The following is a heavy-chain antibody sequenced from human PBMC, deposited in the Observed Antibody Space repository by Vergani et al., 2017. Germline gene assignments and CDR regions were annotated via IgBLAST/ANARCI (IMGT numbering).Heavy chain of an antibody. D-gene: IGHD4-23*01. J-gene: IGHJ6*03. CDR2: IIPIFGTA. V-gene: IGHV1-69*01. Sequence: QVQLVQSGAEVKKPGSSVKVSCKASGGTFSSYAISWVRQAPGQGLEWMGGIIPIFGTANYAQKFQGRVTITADESTSTAYMELSSLRSEDTAVYYCARDRAYYGGKRRIGYYYYMDVWGKGTTVTVSS. CDR3: ARDRAYYGGKRRIGYYYYMDV. CDR1: GGTFSSYA.